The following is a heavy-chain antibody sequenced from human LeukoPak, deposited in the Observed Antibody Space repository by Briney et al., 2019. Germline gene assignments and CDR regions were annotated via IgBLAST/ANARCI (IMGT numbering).Heavy chain of an antibody. V-gene: IGHV3-23*01. CDR1: GFTFSSYA. Sequence: GGSLRLSCAASGFTFSSYAMSWVRQAPGKGLEWVSAISGSGGSTYYADSVKGRLTISRDNSKNTLYLQMNSLRAEDTAVYYCAKDMGRVVITLDAFDIWGQGTMVTVSS. D-gene: IGHD3-22*01. CDR3: AKDMGRVVITLDAFDI. J-gene: IGHJ3*02. CDR2: ISGSGGST.